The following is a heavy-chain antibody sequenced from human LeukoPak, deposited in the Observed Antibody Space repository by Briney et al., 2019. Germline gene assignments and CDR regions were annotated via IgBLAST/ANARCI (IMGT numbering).Heavy chain of an antibody. CDR1: GGSISSYY. J-gene: IGHJ4*02. V-gene: IGHV4-4*07. CDR3: ARGGSSGYYYG. CDR2: LYTSGST. D-gene: IGHD3-22*01. Sequence: PSETLSLTCTVSGGSISSYYWSWIRQPAGKGPEWIGRLYTSGSTNYNPSLKSRVTMSVDTSKNQFSLKLTSITAADTAVYYCARGGSSGYYYGWGQGTLVTVSS.